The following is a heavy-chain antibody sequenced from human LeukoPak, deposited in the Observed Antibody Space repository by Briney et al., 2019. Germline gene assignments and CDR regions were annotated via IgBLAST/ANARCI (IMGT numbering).Heavy chain of an antibody. J-gene: IGHJ6*03. CDR3: ARSLVATTLNYYYYYYMDV. V-gene: IGHV4-34*01. CDR1: GGSFSGYY. CDR2: NNHSGST. D-gene: IGHD5-12*01. Sequence: PSETLSLTCAVYGGSFSGYYWSWIRQPPGKGLEWIGENNHSGSTNYNPSLRSRVTISLDTSKNQFSLKLSSVTAADTAVYYCARSLVATTLNYYYYYYMDVWGKGTTVTVSS.